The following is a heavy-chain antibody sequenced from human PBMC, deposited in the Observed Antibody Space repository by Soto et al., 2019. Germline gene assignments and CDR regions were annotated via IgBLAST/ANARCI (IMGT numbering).Heavy chain of an antibody. CDR2: IIPIPDIT. CDR3: ARDRITTRGDAFDL. J-gene: IGHJ3*01. D-gene: IGHD3-3*01. V-gene: IGHV1-69*08. Sequence: QVQLVQSGAEVRKPGSSVKVSCKAPGGTFSTYIISWVRQAPGQGLEWMGRIIPIPDITNYAQKFQGRVTVTADRSTSTAYMELTSLKSEDTAVYYCARDRITTRGDAFDLWGHGKMVTVSS. CDR1: GGTFSTYI.